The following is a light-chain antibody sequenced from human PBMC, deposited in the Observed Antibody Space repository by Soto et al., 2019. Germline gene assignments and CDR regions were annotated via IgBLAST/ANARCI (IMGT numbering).Light chain of an antibody. J-gene: IGLJ2*01. CDR3: SSYAGSKNLV. CDR2: EVS. CDR1: SSDVGGYNS. V-gene: IGLV2-8*01. Sequence: QSVLTQPPSASGSPGQSVTVSCTGTSSDVGGYNSVSWYQQHPGKAPKLIIYEVSKRPSGVPDRFSASKSDNTASLTVSGLQAEDEAHYYCSSYAGSKNLVFGGGTKVTVL.